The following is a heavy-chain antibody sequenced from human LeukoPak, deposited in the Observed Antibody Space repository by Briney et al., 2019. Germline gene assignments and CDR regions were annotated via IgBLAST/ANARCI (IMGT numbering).Heavy chain of an antibody. CDR2: IYSGGGT. J-gene: IGHJ4*02. CDR1: GFTVSYNL. V-gene: IGHV3-53*01. D-gene: IGHD1-26*01. Sequence: GGSLRLSCAASGFTVSYNLMSWVRQAPGRGLEWVSLIYSGGGTYHADSVKGRFTISRDNSKNTLYLQMNSLRAEDTAVYYCASGSPPDYWGQGTLVTVSS. CDR3: ASGSPPDY.